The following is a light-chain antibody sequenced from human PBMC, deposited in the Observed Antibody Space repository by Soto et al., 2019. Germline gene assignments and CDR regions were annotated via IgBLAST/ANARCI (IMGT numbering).Light chain of an antibody. CDR1: QSVVTNF. Sequence: EIVLTQSPGILSLSPGERATLSCRASQSVVTNFLAWYQQKPGQAPRLIIYGASNRATGIPDRFSGRGSGTDFTLTVSGLEPEDCAVYYCQQYGGARWTFGQGTKVEIK. V-gene: IGKV3-20*01. CDR3: QQYGGARWT. J-gene: IGKJ1*01. CDR2: GAS.